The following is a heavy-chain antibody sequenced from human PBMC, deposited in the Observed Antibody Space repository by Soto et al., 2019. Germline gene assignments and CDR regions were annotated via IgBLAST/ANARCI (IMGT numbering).Heavy chain of an antibody. D-gene: IGHD3-22*01. J-gene: IGHJ4*02. Sequence: QVQLVESGGGVVQPGRSLRLSCAASGFTFSSYGMHWVRQAPGKGLEWVAVISYDGSNKYYADSVKGRFTISRDNSKNTLYLQMNSLRAEDTAVYYCAKPKYYYDSSGIGIFDYWGQGTLVTVSS. V-gene: IGHV3-30*18. CDR1: GFTFSSYG. CDR3: AKPKYYYDSSGIGIFDY. CDR2: ISYDGSNK.